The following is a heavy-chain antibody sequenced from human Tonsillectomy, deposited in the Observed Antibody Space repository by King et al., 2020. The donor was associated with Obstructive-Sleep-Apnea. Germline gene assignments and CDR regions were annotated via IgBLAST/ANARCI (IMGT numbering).Heavy chain of an antibody. CDR1: GFTFSSYG. CDR3: AKRGSQIYGSGSYYWFDP. Sequence: VQLVESGGGVVQPGRSLRLSCAASGFTFSSYGMHWVRQAPGKGLEWVAIISYDGSNKYYADSVKGRFTISRDNSKNTLYLQMNSLRAEDTAVYYCAKRGSQIYGSGSYYWFDPWGQGTLVTVSS. V-gene: IGHV3-30*18. D-gene: IGHD3-10*01. J-gene: IGHJ5*02. CDR2: ISYDGSNK.